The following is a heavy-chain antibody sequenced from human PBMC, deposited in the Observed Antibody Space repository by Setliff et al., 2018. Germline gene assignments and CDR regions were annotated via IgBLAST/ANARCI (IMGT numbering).Heavy chain of an antibody. Sequence: ASVKVSCKASGYTFTAYYIHWVRQAPGQGLEWMGWISTDDGDTNFAQKFQGRVTLTTDTSTSTAYMELRSLRSDDTAVYYCVRDAGWQYDDYAGVYFPHWGQGTLVTVSS. CDR1: GYTFTAYY. D-gene: IGHD4-17*01. J-gene: IGHJ1*01. CDR2: ISTDDGDT. V-gene: IGHV1-18*04. CDR3: VRDAGWQYDDYAGVYFPH.